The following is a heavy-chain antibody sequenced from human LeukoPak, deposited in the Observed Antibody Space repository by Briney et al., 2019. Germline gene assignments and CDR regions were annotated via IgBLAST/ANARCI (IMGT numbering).Heavy chain of an antibody. CDR3: ARAGLYYYGSGSPLPDY. J-gene: IGHJ4*02. V-gene: IGHV1-3*01. CDR1: GYTFTSYA. CDR2: INAGNGNT. Sequence: ASVKVTCKASGYTFTSYAMNWVRQAPGQRLEWMGWINAGNGNTKYSQKFQGRVTITRDTSASTAYMELSSLRSEDTAVYYCARAGLYYYGSGSPLPDYWGQGTLVTVSS. D-gene: IGHD3-10*01.